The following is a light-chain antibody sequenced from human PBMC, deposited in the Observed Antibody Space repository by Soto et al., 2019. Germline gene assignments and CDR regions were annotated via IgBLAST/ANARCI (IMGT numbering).Light chain of an antibody. J-gene: IGLJ1*01. CDR3: QSYASSLSGLV. CDR2: GNS. Sequence: QSVLTQPPSVSGAPGQRVTISCTGSSSNIGAGHDVHWYQQLPGTAPKLLIYGNSNRPSGVPDRFSGSKSGTSASLAITGLQAEDEADYYCQSYASSLSGLVFGTGTKLTVL. V-gene: IGLV1-40*01. CDR1: SSNIGAGHD.